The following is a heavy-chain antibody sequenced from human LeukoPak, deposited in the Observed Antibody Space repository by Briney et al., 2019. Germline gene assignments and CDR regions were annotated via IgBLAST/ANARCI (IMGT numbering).Heavy chain of an antibody. Sequence: GGSLRLSCTASGFIFSKAWMSWVRQAPGKGLEWVGRIEKNTDGGKTDYAAPVKGRFTISIHASENTMYLQMNSLENEDTAVYYCTPGFSFIDFWGRGPLVTVST. CDR3: TPGFSFIDF. CDR1: GFIFSKAW. CDR2: IEKNTDGGKT. V-gene: IGHV3-15*04. J-gene: IGHJ1*01. D-gene: IGHD3-16*02.